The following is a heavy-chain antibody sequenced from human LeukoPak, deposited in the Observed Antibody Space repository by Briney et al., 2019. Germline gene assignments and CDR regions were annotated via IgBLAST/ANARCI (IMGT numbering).Heavy chain of an antibody. CDR3: ARGTTISGSQSPYDAFDI. J-gene: IGHJ3*02. Sequence: GGSLRLSCAASGFTVSSNYMSWVRQAPGKGLEWVSVIYSGGSTYYADSVKGRFTISRHNSKNTLYLQMNSLRAEDTAVYYCARGTTISGSQSPYDAFDIWGQGTMVTVSS. V-gene: IGHV3-53*04. CDR2: IYSGGST. D-gene: IGHD1-26*01. CDR1: GFTVSSNY.